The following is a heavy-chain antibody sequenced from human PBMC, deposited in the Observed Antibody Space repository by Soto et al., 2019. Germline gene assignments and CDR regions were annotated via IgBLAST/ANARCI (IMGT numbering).Heavy chain of an antibody. D-gene: IGHD3-10*02. V-gene: IGHV2-5*01. CDR1: GFSLSASGAS. Sequence: SGPTLVNPTQTLRLTCAFSGFSLSASGASVGWIRQPPGKALEWLAHIYWNDDRRYSPSLRSRLTISKDTSKNQVVLTFTNMDPADTGTYYCVHRLDVPGLAFDPWGQGTLVTVSS. J-gene: IGHJ5*02. CDR3: VHRLDVPGLAFDP. CDR2: IYWNDDR.